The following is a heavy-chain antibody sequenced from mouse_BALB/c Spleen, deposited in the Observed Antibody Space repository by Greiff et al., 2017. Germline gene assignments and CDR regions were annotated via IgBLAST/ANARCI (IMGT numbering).Heavy chain of an antibody. CDR3: ARDTTAFDY. CDR2: ISYSGST. J-gene: IGHJ2*01. Sequence: EVQGVESGPGLVKPSQSLSLTCTVTGYSITSDYAWNWIRQFPGNKLEWMGYISYSGSTSYNPSLKSRISITRDTSKNQFFLQLNSVTTEDTATYYCARDTTAFDYWGQGTTLTVSS. D-gene: IGHD1-2*01. V-gene: IGHV3-2*02. CDR1: GYSITSDYA.